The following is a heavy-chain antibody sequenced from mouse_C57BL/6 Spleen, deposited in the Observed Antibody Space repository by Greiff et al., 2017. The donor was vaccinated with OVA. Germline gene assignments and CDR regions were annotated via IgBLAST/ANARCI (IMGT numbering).Heavy chain of an antibody. CDR3: ARTGGYDPAWFAY. CDR1: GFTFSSYT. CDR2: ISGGGGNT. D-gene: IGHD3-2*02. V-gene: IGHV5-9*01. J-gene: IGHJ3*01. Sequence: EVQGVESGGGLVKPGGSLKLSCAASGFTFSSYTMSWVRQTPGKRLEWVATISGGGGNTYSPASVKGRFTISRDNAKNTLYLPVSSLRSEDTAWYYCARTGGYDPAWFAYWGQGTLVTVSA.